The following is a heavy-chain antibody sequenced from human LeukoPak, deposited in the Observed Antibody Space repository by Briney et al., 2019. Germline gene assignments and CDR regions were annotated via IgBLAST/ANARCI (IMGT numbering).Heavy chain of an antibody. D-gene: IGHD3-22*01. CDR2: IYSDGST. CDR1: GFTISSNQ. V-gene: IGHV3-53*01. CDR3: SFSSVWTGFFQY. J-gene: IGHJ1*01. Sequence: PGGSLRLSCAASGFTISSNQMSWDRQAPGKGPEWVSAIYSDGSTYYADSVKGRFTISRDNSKNTLYLQMNSLRVEDTAVYFCSFSSVWTGFFQYWGQGTLVTVSS.